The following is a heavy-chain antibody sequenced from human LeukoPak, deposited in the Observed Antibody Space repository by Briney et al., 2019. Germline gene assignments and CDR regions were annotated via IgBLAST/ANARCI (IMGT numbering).Heavy chain of an antibody. CDR2: IDHDGSEQ. Sequence: GGSLRLSCAASGFTFSTFWMSWVRQAPGKGLEWVANIDHDGSEQYYVDSVKGRFTIARDNAKSSLYLQMSILRAEDTAVYYCARYYDGAGPDDCFDYWGQGTLVTASS. CDR1: GFTFSTFW. V-gene: IGHV3-7*01. D-gene: IGHD3-22*01. J-gene: IGHJ4*02. CDR3: ARYYDGAGPDDCFDY.